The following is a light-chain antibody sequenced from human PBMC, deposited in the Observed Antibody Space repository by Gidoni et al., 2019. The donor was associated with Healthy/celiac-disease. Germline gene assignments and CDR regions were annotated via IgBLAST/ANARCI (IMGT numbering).Light chain of an antibody. CDR3: SSYTSPRVYV. V-gene: IGLV2-14*03. J-gene: IGLJ1*01. CDR1: SSDVGGYNY. CDR2: YVS. Sequence: QSALTQPASVSGSPGQSITISCTGTSSDVGGYNYVSWYQQHPGKAPKLMIYYVSNRPSGVSNLFSGSKSGNTASLTISGLQAEDEADYYCSSYTSPRVYVFGTGTKVTVL.